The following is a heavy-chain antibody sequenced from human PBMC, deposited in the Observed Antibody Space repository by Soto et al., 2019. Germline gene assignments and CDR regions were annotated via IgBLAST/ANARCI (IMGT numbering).Heavy chain of an antibody. CDR3: AKGNSWSPALVLDI. J-gene: IGHJ3*02. CDR2: ISGSAGST. D-gene: IGHD1-7*01. Sequence: GGSLRLSCAASGFTFRSYAMNWVRQAPGKGLEWVSAISGSAGSTYYADSVKGRVTISRDTSKNTLYLQMNSLRAEDTAVYYCAKGNSWSPALVLDIWGQGTMVTVSS. CDR1: GFTFRSYA. V-gene: IGHV3-23*01.